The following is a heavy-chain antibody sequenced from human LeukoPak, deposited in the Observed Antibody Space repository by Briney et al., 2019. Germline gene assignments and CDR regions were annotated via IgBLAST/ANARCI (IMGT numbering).Heavy chain of an antibody. CDR3: ARGANWFDP. Sequence: SETLSLTCAVSGGSINSTNWWSWVRQTPGKGLEWIGYTYYSGSTNYNPSLKSRVIISVDTSKNQFSLKLSSVTAADTAVYYCARGANWFDPCGQGTLVTVSS. CDR1: GGSINSTNW. CDR2: TYYSGST. J-gene: IGHJ5*02. V-gene: IGHV4-4*02.